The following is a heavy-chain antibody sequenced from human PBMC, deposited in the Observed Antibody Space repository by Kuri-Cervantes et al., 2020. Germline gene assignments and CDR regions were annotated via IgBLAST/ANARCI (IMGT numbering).Heavy chain of an antibody. J-gene: IGHJ4*02. CDR3: ARGPNSVLWWWG. Sequence: ASVKVSCKASGYTFTSYDINWVRQATGQGLEGMGWMNPNSGNTGYAQKFQGRVTMTRNTSISTAYMEQTSLRSKDTAVYYCARGPNSVLWWWGWGQGTLVTVSS. V-gene: IGHV1-8*01. D-gene: IGHD2-21*01. CDR1: GYTFTSYD. CDR2: MNPNSGNT.